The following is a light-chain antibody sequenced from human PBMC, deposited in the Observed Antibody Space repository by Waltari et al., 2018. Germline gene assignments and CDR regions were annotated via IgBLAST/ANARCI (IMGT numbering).Light chain of an antibody. CDR3: QQTFSTPPQMYT. Sequence: DIQMTQSPSSLSASAGDRVTITCRASQTITTYLSWYQQKPGKALKLLISGANTLQSGVPARFSGSGSGTDFTLTISNLQPEDFATYYCQQTFSTPPQMYTFGQGTKLDIK. CDR2: GAN. CDR1: QTITTY. J-gene: IGKJ2*01. V-gene: IGKV1-39*01.